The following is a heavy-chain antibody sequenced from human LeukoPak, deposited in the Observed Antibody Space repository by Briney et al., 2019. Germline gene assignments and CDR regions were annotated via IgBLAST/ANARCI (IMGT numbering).Heavy chain of an antibody. CDR1: GFTFSSYG. J-gene: IGHJ4*02. V-gene: IGHV3-30*18. D-gene: IGHD3-3*01. CDR3: AKANQYYDFWSGSNPADY. Sequence: HPGGSLRLSCAASGFTFSSYGMHWVRQAPGKGLEWVAVISYDGSNKYYADSVKGRFTISRDNSKNTLYLQMNSLRAEDTAVYYCAKANQYYDFWSGSNPADYWGQGTLVTVSS. CDR2: ISYDGSNK.